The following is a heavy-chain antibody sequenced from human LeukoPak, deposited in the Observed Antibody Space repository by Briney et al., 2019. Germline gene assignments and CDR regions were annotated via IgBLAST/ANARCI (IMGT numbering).Heavy chain of an antibody. V-gene: IGHV1-69*06. D-gene: IGHD3-10*01. CDR3: ARVGTMWFGEGYYYGMDV. CDR2: IIPIFGTA. CDR1: GGTFGSYA. Sequence: GASVKVSCKASGGTFGSYAISWVRQAPGQGLEWMGGIIPIFGTANYAQKFQGRVTITADKSTSTAYMELSSLRSEDTAVYYCARVGTMWFGEGYYYGMDVWGKGTTVTVSS. J-gene: IGHJ6*04.